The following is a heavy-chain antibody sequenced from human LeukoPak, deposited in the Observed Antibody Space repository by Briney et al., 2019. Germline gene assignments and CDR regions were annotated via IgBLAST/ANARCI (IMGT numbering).Heavy chain of an antibody. CDR1: GGSISGYY. V-gene: IGHV4-4*07. Sequence: SETLSLTCSVSGGSISGYYWSWIRQPAGKGLEWIGRIYNSESFNYNPSLKSRVTMSVDTSKNQFSLKLSSVTAADTAVYYCARDDGPGSIDYWGQGTLVTVSS. CDR2: IYNSESF. CDR3: ARDDGPGSIDY. J-gene: IGHJ4*02.